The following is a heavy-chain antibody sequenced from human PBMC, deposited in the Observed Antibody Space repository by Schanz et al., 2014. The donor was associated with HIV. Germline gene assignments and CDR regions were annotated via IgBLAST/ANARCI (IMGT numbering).Heavy chain of an antibody. D-gene: IGHD3-22*01. V-gene: IGHV3-11*01. CDR3: TRDAFYYDSPFDF. CDR1: GFRLSDYY. J-gene: IGHJ3*01. CDR2: ISKSGSTM. Sequence: QVQLVESGGDLVKPGGSLRLSYAASGFRLSDYYMSWLRQAPGKGLEWVSYISKSGSTMYYAESVKGRFTISRDNTKNSLYLEMDSLRAEDTAMYYCTRDAFYYDSPFDFWGQGTMVTVSS.